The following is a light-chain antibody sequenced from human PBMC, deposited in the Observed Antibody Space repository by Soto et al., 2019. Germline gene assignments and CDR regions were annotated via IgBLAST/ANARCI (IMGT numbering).Light chain of an antibody. J-gene: IGKJ2*01. CDR3: QQYNSYLYT. Sequence: DIQMTQSPSTLSASVGDRVTITCRASQSISSWLAWYQQKPGKAPKLLIYDASSLESGVPSRFSGSGSGTEFTLTISSLQPDDFATHYCQQYNSYLYTFGQGTKVDIK. CDR1: QSISSW. CDR2: DAS. V-gene: IGKV1-5*01.